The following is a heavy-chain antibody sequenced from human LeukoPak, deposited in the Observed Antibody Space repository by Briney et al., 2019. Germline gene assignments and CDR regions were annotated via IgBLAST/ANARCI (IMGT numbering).Heavy chain of an antibody. CDR2: INHSGST. CDR1: GGSISSSSYY. J-gene: IGHJ6*02. V-gene: IGHV4-39*07. CDR3: AREGPVPAAMVVYYYYGMDV. D-gene: IGHD2-2*01. Sequence: SETLSLTCTVSGGSISSSSYYWSWIRQPPGKGLEWIGEINHSGSTNYNPSLKSRVTISVDTSENQFSLKLSSVTAADTAVYYCAREGPVPAAMVVYYYYGMDVWGQGTTVTVSS.